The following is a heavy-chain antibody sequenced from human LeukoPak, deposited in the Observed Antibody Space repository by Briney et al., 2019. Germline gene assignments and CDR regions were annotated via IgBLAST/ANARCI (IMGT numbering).Heavy chain of an antibody. CDR1: GFTFSSYW. V-gene: IGHV3-7*03. D-gene: IGHD3-3*01. Sequence: GGSLRLSCAASGFTFSSYWMSWVRQAPGKGLEWVANIKQDGSEKYYVDSVKGRFTISRDNSKNTLYLQMNSLRAEDTAVYYCANLYDFWSGYPDYWGQGTLVTVSS. J-gene: IGHJ4*02. CDR2: IKQDGSEK. CDR3: ANLYDFWSGYPDY.